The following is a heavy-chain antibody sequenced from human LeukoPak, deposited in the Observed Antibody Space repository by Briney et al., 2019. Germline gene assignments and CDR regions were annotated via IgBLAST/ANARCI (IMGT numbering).Heavy chain of an antibody. CDR1: X. CDR3: ARDDGEAPYYYGMDV. V-gene: IGHV4-59*01. D-gene: IGHD2-21*01. CDR2: IYYSGSS. J-gene: IGHJ6*02. Sequence: XWSWIRXPPGKGLEGIGYIYYSGSSNYNPSLKSRVTISVDTSKNQFSLKLSSVTAADTAVYYCARDDGEAPYYYGMDVWGQGTTVTVSS.